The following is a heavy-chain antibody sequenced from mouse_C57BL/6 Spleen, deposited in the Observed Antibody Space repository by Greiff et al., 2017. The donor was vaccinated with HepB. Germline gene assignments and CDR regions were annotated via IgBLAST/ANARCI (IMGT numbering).Heavy chain of an antibody. CDR2: KSYDGSN. J-gene: IGHJ3*01. D-gene: IGHD2-3*01. CDR1: GYSITSGYY. Sequence: ESGPGLVKPSQSLSLTCSVTGYSITSGYYWNWIRQFPGNKLEWMGYKSYDGSNNYNPSLKNRISITRDTSKNQFFLKLNSVTTEDTATYYCARGEDGYYGPAYWGQGTLVTVSA. CDR3: ARGEDGYYGPAY. V-gene: IGHV3-6*01.